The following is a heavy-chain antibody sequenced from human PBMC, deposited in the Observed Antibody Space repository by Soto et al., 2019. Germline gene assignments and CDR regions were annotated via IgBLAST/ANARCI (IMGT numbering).Heavy chain of an antibody. CDR3: ARVVAYYDSSGYFFDY. Sequence: QVQLVQSGAEVKKPGSSVKVSCKPSGGTFSSYAISWVRQAPGQGLEWMGGIIPIFGTANYAQKFQGRVTITADESTSTAYMELISLRSEDTAVYYCARVVAYYDSSGYFFDYWGQGTLVTVSS. CDR1: GGTFSSYA. D-gene: IGHD3-22*01. J-gene: IGHJ4*02. CDR2: IIPIFGTA. V-gene: IGHV1-69*01.